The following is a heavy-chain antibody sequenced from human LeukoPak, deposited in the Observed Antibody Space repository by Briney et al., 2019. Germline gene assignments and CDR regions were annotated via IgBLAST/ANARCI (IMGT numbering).Heavy chain of an antibody. Sequence: KPSETLSPTCTVSGVSISSTSYYWDWIRQPPGTGLEWIGSIYNSGTTYYNPSLKSRVTISVDTSKYQFSLKVSSVTAVDTAVYYCASRVYGLGSFNYWGQGTLVTVSS. V-gene: IGHV4-39*01. D-gene: IGHD3-10*01. CDR2: IYNSGTT. J-gene: IGHJ4*01. CDR1: GVSISSTSYY. CDR3: ASRVYGLGSFNY.